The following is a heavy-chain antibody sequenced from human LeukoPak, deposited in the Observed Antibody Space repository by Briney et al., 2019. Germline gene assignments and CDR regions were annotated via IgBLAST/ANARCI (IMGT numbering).Heavy chain of an antibody. Sequence: GGSLRLSCAASGFTFSSYAMSWVRQAPGKGLEWVSAISGSGGSTYYADSVKGRFTISRDNSKNTLYLQMNSLRAEDTAVYYCAKDRVYYYDSSGYYYYYGMDVWGQGTTATVSS. CDR2: ISGSGGST. J-gene: IGHJ6*02. D-gene: IGHD3-22*01. CDR3: AKDRVYYYDSSGYYYYYGMDV. CDR1: GFTFSSYA. V-gene: IGHV3-23*01.